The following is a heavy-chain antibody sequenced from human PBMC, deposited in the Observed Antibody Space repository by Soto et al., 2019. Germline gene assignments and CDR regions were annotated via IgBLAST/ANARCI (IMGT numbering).Heavy chain of an antibody. CDR2: ISSSSSYI. J-gene: IGHJ6*02. CDR3: ARDLLSGYYGMDV. CDR1: GFTFSSYS. D-gene: IGHD3-10*01. V-gene: IGHV3-21*01. Sequence: EVQLVESGGGLVKPGGSLRLSCAASGFTFSSYSMNWVRQAPGKGLEWVSSISSSSSYIYYADSVKGRFTISRDNAKNSLYLQRNSPRAEDTAVYYCARDLLSGYYGMDVWGQGTTVTVSS.